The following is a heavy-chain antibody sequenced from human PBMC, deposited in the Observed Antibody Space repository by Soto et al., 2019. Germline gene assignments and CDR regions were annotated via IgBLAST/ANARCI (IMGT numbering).Heavy chain of an antibody. CDR3: ASMYGDYVSY. CDR1: GGSISSSSYY. Sequence: ASETLSLTCTVSGGSISSSSYYWGWIRQPPGKGLEWIGSIYYSGSTYYNPSLKSRVTISVDTSKNQSSLKLSSVTAADTAVYHCASMYGDYVSYWGQGTLVTV. D-gene: IGHD4-17*01. J-gene: IGHJ4*02. V-gene: IGHV4-39*01. CDR2: IYYSGST.